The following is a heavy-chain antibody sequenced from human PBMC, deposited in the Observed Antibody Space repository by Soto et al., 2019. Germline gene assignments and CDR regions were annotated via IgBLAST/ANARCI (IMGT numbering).Heavy chain of an antibody. CDR2: IWYDGSNK. V-gene: IGHV3-33*01. CDR1: GFTFSSYG. J-gene: IGHJ4*02. D-gene: IGHD3-22*01. CDR3: ARDYYDSSGYQGSFDY. Sequence: HPGGSLRLSCAASGFTFSSYGMHWVRQAPGKGLEWVAVIWYDGSNKYYADSVKGRFTISRDNSKNTLYLQMNGLRAEDTAVYYCARDYYDSSGYQGSFDYWGQGTLVTVSS.